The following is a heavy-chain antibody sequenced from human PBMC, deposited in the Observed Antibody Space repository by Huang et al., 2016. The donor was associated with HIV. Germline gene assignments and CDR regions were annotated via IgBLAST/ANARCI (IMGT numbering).Heavy chain of an antibody. V-gene: IGHV4-39*01. Sequence: QLQLQESGPGLVKPSETLSLTCTVSGGSISSNIYYWGWIRQPPGKGLELIGSIYYSGNTYYNPSLKSRVTISADTSKNQFSLRLNSVTAADTAVYYCARLLVYSVNWFDPWGQGTLVTVSS. CDR1: GGSISSNIYY. D-gene: IGHD4-4*01. J-gene: IGHJ5*02. CDR3: ARLLVYSVNWFDP. CDR2: IYYSGNT.